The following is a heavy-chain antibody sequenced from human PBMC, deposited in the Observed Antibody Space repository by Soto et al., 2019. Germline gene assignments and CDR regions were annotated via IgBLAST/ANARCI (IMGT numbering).Heavy chain of an antibody. CDR2: IIPIFGIA. Sequence: ASVKVSCKASGGTFSSYAISWVRQAPGQGLEWMGGIIPIFGIANYAQKFQGRVTITADESTSTAYMELSSLRSEDTAVYYCARVRRQLRSRNWFDPWGQGTLVTVSS. CDR3: ARVRRQLRSRNWFDP. V-gene: IGHV1-69*13. D-gene: IGHD5-18*01. J-gene: IGHJ5*02. CDR1: GGTFSSYA.